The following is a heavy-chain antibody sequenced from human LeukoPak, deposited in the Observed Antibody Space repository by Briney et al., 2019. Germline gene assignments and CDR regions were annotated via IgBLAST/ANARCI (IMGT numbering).Heavy chain of an antibody. CDR3: AKDLSYSSSSGFDY. V-gene: IGHV3-23*01. CDR1: GFTFSSYA. D-gene: IGHD6-6*01. Sequence: GGSLRLSCAASGFTFSSYAMSWVRQAPGKGLEWVSAISGSGGSTYYADSVKGRFTISRGNSKNTLYLQMNSLRAEDTAVYYCAKDLSYSSSSGFDYWGQGTLVTVSS. CDR2: ISGSGGST. J-gene: IGHJ4*02.